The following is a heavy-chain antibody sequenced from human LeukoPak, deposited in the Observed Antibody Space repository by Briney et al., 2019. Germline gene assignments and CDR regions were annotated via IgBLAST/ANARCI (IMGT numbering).Heavy chain of an antibody. D-gene: IGHD2-21*02. J-gene: IGHJ4*02. V-gene: IGHV4-34*01. Sequence: SETLSLTCAVYGGSFSGYYWSWIRQPPGRGLEWIGEINHSGSTNYNPSLKSRVTISVDTSKNQFSLKLSSVTAADTAVYYCARGNIVVVTAVIDYWGQGTLVTVSS. CDR2: INHSGST. CDR3: ARGNIVVVTAVIDY. CDR1: GGSFSGYY.